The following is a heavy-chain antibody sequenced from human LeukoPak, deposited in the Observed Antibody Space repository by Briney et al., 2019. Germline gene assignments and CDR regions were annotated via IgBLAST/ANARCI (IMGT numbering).Heavy chain of an antibody. V-gene: IGHV3-23*01. CDR3: AKGGGYSNYYFDY. J-gene: IGHJ4*02. Sequence: GGSLRLSGAASGFTFSSYAMSWVRQAPGKGLEWVSAISGSGGSTYYADSVKGRFTISRDNSKNTLYLQMNSLRAEDRAVYYCAKGGGYSNYYFDYWGQGTLVTVSS. CDR2: ISGSGGST. CDR1: GFTFSSYA. D-gene: IGHD4-11*01.